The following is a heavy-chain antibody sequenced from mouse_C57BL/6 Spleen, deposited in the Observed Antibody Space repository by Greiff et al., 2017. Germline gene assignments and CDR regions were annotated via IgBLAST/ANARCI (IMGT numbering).Heavy chain of an antibody. CDR3: ASLDSSGYVDY. V-gene: IGHV1-80*01. Sequence: QVQLQQSGAELVKPGASVKISCKASGYAFSSYWMNWVKQRPGKGLEWIGQIYPGDGDTNYNGKFKGKDTLTADKSSSTAYMQLSSLTSEDSAVYFCASLDSSGYVDYWGQGTTLTVSS. CDR2: IYPGDGDT. CDR1: GYAFSSYW. D-gene: IGHD3-2*02. J-gene: IGHJ2*01.